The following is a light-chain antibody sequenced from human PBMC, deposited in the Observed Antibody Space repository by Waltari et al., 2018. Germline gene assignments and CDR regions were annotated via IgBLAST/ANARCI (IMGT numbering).Light chain of an antibody. CDR1: SSNIGSNT. CDR3: AAWDDSLNAWL. CDR2: SNN. V-gene: IGLV1-44*01. J-gene: IGLJ3*02. Sequence: QSVLTQPPSASGTPGQRVTLSCSGSSSNIGSNTVNWYQHLPGTAPKLLLYSNNQRPSGVPDRFSGSKSGTSASLAISGLQSEDAADYYCAAWDDSLNAWLFGGGTKLTVL.